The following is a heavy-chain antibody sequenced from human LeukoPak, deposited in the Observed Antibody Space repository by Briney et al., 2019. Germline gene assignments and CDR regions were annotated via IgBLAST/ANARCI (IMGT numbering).Heavy chain of an antibody. D-gene: IGHD3-10*01. J-gene: IGHJ6*02. CDR3: ARGDYDLSGSYHYGMDV. CDR2: MSSDGNKK. V-gene: IGHV3-30-3*01. Sequence: GGSLRLSCAAPGFTFNSYTMHWVRQAPGKGLEWVAVMSSDGNKKFYAEYVRGRFTISRDNSENTLYLEMNSLRGEDTAVYYCARGDYDLSGSYHYGMDVWGQGTTVTVSS. CDR1: GFTFNSYT.